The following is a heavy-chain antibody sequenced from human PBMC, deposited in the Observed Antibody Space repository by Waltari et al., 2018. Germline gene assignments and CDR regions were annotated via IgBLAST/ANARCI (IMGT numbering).Heavy chain of an antibody. Sequence: EVQLVESGGDLVQPGGSLRLSCAVSGFIFSGYEMSWVRQAPGKGVEWISYISYSGETIHYADSVQGRFTTSRDHSKNSLILQMDSLRAEDTAIYYCARDHYMDVWGKGTTVTVSS. V-gene: IGHV3-48*03. CDR3: ARDHYMDV. CDR1: GFIFSGYE. J-gene: IGHJ6*03. CDR2: ISYSGETI.